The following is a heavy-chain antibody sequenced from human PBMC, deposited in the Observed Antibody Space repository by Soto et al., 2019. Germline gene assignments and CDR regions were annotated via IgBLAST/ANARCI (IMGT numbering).Heavy chain of an antibody. J-gene: IGHJ4*02. V-gene: IGHV4-39*01. CDR3: ARLNKWELLLIDY. Sequence: QLQLQESGPGLVKPSETLSLTCTVSGGSISSSSYYWGWIRQPPGKGLEWIGSIYYSGSTYYNPSLKSRVTISVDTSKNQFSLKLSSVTAADTAVYYCARLNKWELLLIDYWGQGTLVTVSS. CDR1: GGSISSSSYY. CDR2: IYYSGST. D-gene: IGHD1-26*01.